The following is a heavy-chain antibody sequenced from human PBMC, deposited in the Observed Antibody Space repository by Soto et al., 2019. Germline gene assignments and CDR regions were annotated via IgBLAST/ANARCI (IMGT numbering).Heavy chain of an antibody. D-gene: IGHD3-22*01. V-gene: IGHV4-59*02. CDR2: IYYTGTH. Sequence: SETLYITCSVSGGPVSNYYWSWFRKKTGKRLEWIGYIYYTGTHDYNPSLRGRATISVDTSKDQFSLKLTSVTAADTAVYYWARDRDKHSSGLPSFDPCGQRMLVSV. CDR3: ARDRDKHSSGLPSFDP. J-gene: IGHJ5*02. CDR1: GGPVSNYY.